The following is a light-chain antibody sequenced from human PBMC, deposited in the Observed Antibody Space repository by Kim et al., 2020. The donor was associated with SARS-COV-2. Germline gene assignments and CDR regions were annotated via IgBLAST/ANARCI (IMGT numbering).Light chain of an antibody. Sequence: SVSGRDTVTLTCRASQNINTWLAGYQQKPENAPKLLIYKASAVAIGVPSRFTGSGSGTEFTLTIASLRPDDFATYYGQHYISFPYTFGQGTKLEI. V-gene: IGKV1-5*03. CDR3: QHYISFPYT. J-gene: IGKJ2*01. CDR2: KAS. CDR1: QNINTW.